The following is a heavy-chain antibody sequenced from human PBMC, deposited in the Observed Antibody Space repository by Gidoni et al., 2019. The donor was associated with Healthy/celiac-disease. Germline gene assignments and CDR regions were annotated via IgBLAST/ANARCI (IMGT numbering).Heavy chain of an antibody. J-gene: IGHJ1*01. V-gene: IGHV3-48*04. CDR1: GFTFSSDR. Sequence: EVQLVESGGGLVQPGGYLRLACAASGFTFSSDRMNWVRQAPGKGLEWVSYISSSSSTIYYADSVKGRFTISRDNAKNSLYLQMNSLRAEDTAVYYCARDWEYCSGGSCYDEYFQHWGQGTLVTVSS. D-gene: IGHD2-15*01. CDR3: ARDWEYCSGGSCYDEYFQH. CDR2: ISSSSSTI.